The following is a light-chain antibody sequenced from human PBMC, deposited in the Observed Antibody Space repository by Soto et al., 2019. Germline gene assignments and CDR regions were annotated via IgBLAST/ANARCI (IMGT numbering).Light chain of an antibody. CDR2: GTS. V-gene: IGKV3-20*01. J-gene: IGKJ2*03. CDR3: QQYGSSPGYS. Sequence: EIVLTQSPGTLSLSQGERATLSCRASQSVTSTYLTWYQQKPGQAPRLLIHGTSNRATGIPDRFSGSGSGTDFTLTISRLEPEDFAVYYCQQYGSSPGYSFGQGTKLEIK. CDR1: QSVTSTY.